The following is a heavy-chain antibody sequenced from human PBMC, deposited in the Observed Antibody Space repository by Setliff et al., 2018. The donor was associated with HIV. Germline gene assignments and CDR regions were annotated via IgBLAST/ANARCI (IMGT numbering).Heavy chain of an antibody. CDR2: IYTSGST. CDR1: GGSISSGSYY. D-gene: IGHD4-17*01. CDR3: ARAPLSRLRSYYYYYGMDV. Sequence: LSLTCTVSGGSISSGSYYWSWIRQPAGKGLEWIGRIYTSGSTNYNPSLKSRVTISVDTSKNQFSLKLSSVTAADTAVYYCARAPLSRLRSYYYYYGMDVWGQGTTVTVSS. V-gene: IGHV4-61*02. J-gene: IGHJ6*02.